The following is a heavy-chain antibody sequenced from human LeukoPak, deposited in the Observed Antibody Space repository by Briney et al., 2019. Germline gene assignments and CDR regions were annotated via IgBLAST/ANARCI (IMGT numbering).Heavy chain of an antibody. D-gene: IGHD3-3*01. CDR1: GGSFSGYH. Sequence: SETLSLTCAVYGGSFSGYHWSWIRQPPGKGLEWIGEINHSGSTNYNPSLKSRVTISVDTSKNQFSLKLSSVTAADTAVYYCARGKRQRNYDFWSGPHNWFDPWGQGTLVTVSS. V-gene: IGHV4-34*01. CDR2: INHSGST. CDR3: ARGKRQRNYDFWSGPHNWFDP. J-gene: IGHJ5*02.